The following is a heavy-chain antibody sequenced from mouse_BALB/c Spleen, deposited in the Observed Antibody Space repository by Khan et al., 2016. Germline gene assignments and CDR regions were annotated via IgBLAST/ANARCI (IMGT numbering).Heavy chain of an antibody. J-gene: IGHJ3*01. V-gene: IGHV4-1*02. D-gene: IGHD1-1*01. Sequence: EVKLLESGGGLVQPGGSLTLSCAASGFDFSRYWMSWVRQAPGKGLEWIGETNPDSSSIIYTPSLKDKFIISRYNAKIMLYLQMSKVRSEDTALYYCARAGYYGYLAYWGQGAMVTVSA. CDR1: GFDFSRYW. CDR3: ARAGYYGYLAY. CDR2: TNPDSSSI.